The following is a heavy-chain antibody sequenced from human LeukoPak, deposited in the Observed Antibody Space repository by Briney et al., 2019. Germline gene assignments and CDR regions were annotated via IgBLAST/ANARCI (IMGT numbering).Heavy chain of an antibody. V-gene: IGHV1-46*01. CDR2: INPSGGST. D-gene: IGHD6-19*01. J-gene: IGHJ3*02. Sequence: GASVKVSCKASGYTFTSYYMHWVRQAPGQGLEWMGIINPSGGSTSYAQKFQGRVTMTRDMSTSTVYMELSRLRSDDTAVYYCARKLVFSIAVAGDLHAFDIWGQGTMVTVSS. CDR3: ARKLVFSIAVAGDLHAFDI. CDR1: GYTFTSYY.